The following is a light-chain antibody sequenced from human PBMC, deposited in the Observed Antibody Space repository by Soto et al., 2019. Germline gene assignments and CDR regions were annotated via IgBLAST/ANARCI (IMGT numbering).Light chain of an antibody. CDR1: NIGSKN. J-gene: IGLJ2*01. Sequence: SYELTQPLSVSVALGQTARITCGGNNIGSKNVLWYQQKPGQAPVLVIYRDSNRPSGIPERFSGSNSGNTATLTISRAQAGDEADYYCQMWDSSIVLFGGGTKLTVL. CDR2: RDS. V-gene: IGLV3-9*01. CDR3: QMWDSSIVL.